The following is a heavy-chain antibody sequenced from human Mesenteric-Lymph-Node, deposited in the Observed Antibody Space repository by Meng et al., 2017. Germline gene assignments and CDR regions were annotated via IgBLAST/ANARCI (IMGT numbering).Heavy chain of an antibody. CDR1: GFSFSTSA. D-gene: IGHD3-3*01. V-gene: IGHV3-30*15. CDR3: AALPFCSSSDCYHGDFDY. CDR2: MSYDETRV. Sequence: QVQWVVSGWCVVLPGGPLTLSWAASGFSFSTSAMHWVRQAPGKGLHWLAVMSYDETRVRYADSVRGRFTISRDNVKNTLYLQMGSLRPEDTAMYYCAALPFCSSSDCYHGDFDYWGQGTLVTVSS. J-gene: IGHJ4*02.